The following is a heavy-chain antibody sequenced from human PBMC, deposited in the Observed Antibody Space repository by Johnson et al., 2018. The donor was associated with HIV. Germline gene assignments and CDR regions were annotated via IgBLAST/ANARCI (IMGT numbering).Heavy chain of an antibody. Sequence: VQLVESGGGLVQPGGSLRLSCAASGFTFSSYAMSWVRQAPGKGLEWVSAISGSGSTIYYADSVKGRFTISRDNAKNSLYLQMNSLRAEDTAVYYCAKWGSMRATSAFDIWGQGTMVTVAS. CDR3: AKWGSMRATSAFDI. J-gene: IGHJ3*02. CDR2: ISGSGSTI. CDR1: GFTFSSYA. V-gene: IGHV3-23*04. D-gene: IGHD1-26*01.